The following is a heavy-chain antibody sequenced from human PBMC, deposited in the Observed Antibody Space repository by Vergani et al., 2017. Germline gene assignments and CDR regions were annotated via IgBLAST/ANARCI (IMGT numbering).Heavy chain of an antibody. D-gene: IGHD5-12*01. CDR2: IYNTGGT. Sequence: QVQLKESGPGLVGPSETLSLTCTVSGVPFSGGSHYWSWIRQSAGKGLEWIGRIYNTGGTNYDPSLKTRVTMSVDTSKNQFSLKLASVTAADTAIYYCARFSSGFVAWGPGTPVTVSS. V-gene: IGHV4-61*02. J-gene: IGHJ4*02. CDR1: GVPFSGGSHY. CDR3: ARFSSGFVA.